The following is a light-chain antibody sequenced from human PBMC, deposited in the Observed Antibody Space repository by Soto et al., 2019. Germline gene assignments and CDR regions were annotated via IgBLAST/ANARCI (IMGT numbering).Light chain of an antibody. CDR3: QQYNSYSLALT. V-gene: IGKV1-5*03. CDR1: QSISSW. Sequence: DIQMTQSPSTLSASVGDRVTITCRASQSISSWLAWYLQKPGKAPKLLIYKASSLESGVPSRFSGSGSGTEFTLTISSLQPDDFATYYCQQYNSYSLALTFGGGTKVEIK. J-gene: IGKJ4*01. CDR2: KAS.